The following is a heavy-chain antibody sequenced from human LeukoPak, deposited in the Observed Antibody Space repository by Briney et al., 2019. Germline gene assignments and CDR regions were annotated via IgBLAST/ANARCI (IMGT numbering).Heavy chain of an antibody. D-gene: IGHD1-1*01. CDR1: GFTFSSYG. J-gene: IGHJ4*02. Sequence: GRSLRLSCAASGFTFSSYGMHWVRQAPGKGLEWLSYISSSSDTIYYADSVKGRFTISRDNAKNSLFLQMNSLRAEDTAVYYCVRSLQVWSPDPFDSWGQGTLVIVSS. CDR3: VRSLQVWSPDPFDS. V-gene: IGHV3-48*01. CDR2: ISSSSDTI.